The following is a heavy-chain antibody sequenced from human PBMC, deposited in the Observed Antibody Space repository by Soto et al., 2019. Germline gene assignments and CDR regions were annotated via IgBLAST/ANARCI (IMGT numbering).Heavy chain of an antibody. CDR1: GYTFTSYY. V-gene: IGHV1-46*01. CDR2: INPSGGST. Sequence: PGASVKVSCKASGYTFTSYYMHWVRQAPGQGLEWMGIINPSGGSTSYAQKFQGRVTMTRDTSTSTVYMELSSLRSEDTAVYYCARVRRAGATGYYYYGMDVWGQGTTVTVSS. CDR3: ARVRRAGATGYYYYGMDV. J-gene: IGHJ6*02. D-gene: IGHD1-26*01.